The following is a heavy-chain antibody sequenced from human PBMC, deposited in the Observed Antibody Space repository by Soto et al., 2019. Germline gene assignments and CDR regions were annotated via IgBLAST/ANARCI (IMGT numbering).Heavy chain of an antibody. J-gene: IGHJ5*02. CDR2: ISGGASSI. CDR3: ARWRSYGGSRSFDL. V-gene: IGHV3-11*01. Sequence: QVQLVESGRGLVKPGGSLRLSCGASGFTFSDHFMSWIRQAPGKGLEWISYISGGASSINYADSVKGRFTISRDNAKNSLYLQMNSLRAEDTALYYCARWRSYGGSRSFDLWGQGTLVTVSS. D-gene: IGHD3-16*01. CDR1: GFTFSDHF.